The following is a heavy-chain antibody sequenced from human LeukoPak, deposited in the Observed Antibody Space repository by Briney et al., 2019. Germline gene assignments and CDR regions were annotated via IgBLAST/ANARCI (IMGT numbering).Heavy chain of an antibody. J-gene: IGHJ6*02. D-gene: IGHD6-25*01. CDR1: GFTFSSYW. CDR3: ARAAGLDV. Sequence: GGSLRLSCAASGFTFSSYWMNWARQAPGKGLEWVASINHNGNVNYYVDSVKGRFTISRDNAKNSLYLQMSNLRAEDTAVYFSARAAGLDVWGQGATVTVSS. V-gene: IGHV3-7*03. CDR2: INHNGNVN.